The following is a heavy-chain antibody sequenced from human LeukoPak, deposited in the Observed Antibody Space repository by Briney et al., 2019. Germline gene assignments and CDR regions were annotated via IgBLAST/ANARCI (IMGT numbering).Heavy chain of an antibody. CDR1: GFTFSSYA. CDR3: AKTIAAAGRGYFAY. V-gene: IGHV3-23*01. Sequence: GGSLRLPCAASGFTFSSYAMSWVRQAPGKGLEWVSAISGSGGSTYYADSVKGRFTISRDNTKNTLYLQMNSLRAEDTAVYYCAKTIAAAGRGYFAYWGQGTLVTVSS. J-gene: IGHJ4*02. CDR2: ISGSGGST. D-gene: IGHD6-13*01.